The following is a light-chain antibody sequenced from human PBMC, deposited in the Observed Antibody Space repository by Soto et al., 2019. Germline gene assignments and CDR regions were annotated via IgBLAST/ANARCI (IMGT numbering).Light chain of an antibody. V-gene: IGKV3D-15*01. CDR1: QSVNIY. J-gene: IGKJ5*01. CDR3: DQSDAWQSRS. Sequence: ESVNPQARRTMSVDTEERATLSCRVRQSVNIYLAWYQQKPGQATRLLIFGASYRATGISASFSGAASGTELNLRITSLQSVEFDVYSCDQSDAWQSRSFGRGTRVEIK. CDR2: GAS.